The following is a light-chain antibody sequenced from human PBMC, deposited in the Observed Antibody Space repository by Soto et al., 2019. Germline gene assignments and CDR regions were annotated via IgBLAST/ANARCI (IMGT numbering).Light chain of an antibody. CDR2: DAS. CDR1: HHISNY. J-gene: IGKJ4*01. V-gene: IGKV1-33*01. Sequence: DLQMTQSPSSLSASVGDRVTITCQASHHISNYLNWYQQKPGRAPKILIYDASVLEAGVPPRFSGTGSGTVFTLTISGLQPEDVATYYCQQFDNLPLTFGGGTKVQIK. CDR3: QQFDNLPLT.